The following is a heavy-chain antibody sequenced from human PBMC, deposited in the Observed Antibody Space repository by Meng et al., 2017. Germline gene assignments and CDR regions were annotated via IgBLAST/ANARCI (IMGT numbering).Heavy chain of an antibody. D-gene: IGHD3-10*01. CDR3: VRAPGYYGSGAVDY. CDR1: GGTVSSGSYY. Sequence: QVQLQEAGPGLVRPSETLSLTCTVSGGTVSSGSYYWSWIRQPPGKGLEWIGYIDYSGSTNYNPSLKSRVTISVDTSKNQFSLKLSSVTAADTAVYYCVRAPGYYGSGAVDYWGQGTLVTVSS. J-gene: IGHJ4*02. V-gene: IGHV4-61*01. CDR2: IDYSGST.